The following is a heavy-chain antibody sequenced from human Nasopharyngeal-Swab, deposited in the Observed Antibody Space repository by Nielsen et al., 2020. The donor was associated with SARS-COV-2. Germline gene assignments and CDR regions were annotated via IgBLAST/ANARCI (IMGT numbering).Heavy chain of an antibody. CDR3: ARDPLYSGYESRAFDM. V-gene: IGHV4-39*07. CDR1: GGSISSSSYY. D-gene: IGHD5-12*01. J-gene: IGHJ3*02. Sequence: SETLSLTCTVSGGSISSSSYYWGWIRQPPGKGLEWIGSIYYSGGTDYNPSLKSRVTISLDTSKSRFSLKLNSVTAADTAVYYCARDPLYSGYESRAFDMWGQGEMVTVSS. CDR2: IYYSGGT.